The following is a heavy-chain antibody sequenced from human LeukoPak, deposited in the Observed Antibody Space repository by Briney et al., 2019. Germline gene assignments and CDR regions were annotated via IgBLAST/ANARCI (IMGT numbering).Heavy chain of an antibody. V-gene: IGHV3-23*01. CDR3: AKTFYYGSSGYCNFDY. J-gene: IGHJ4*02. CDR2: ISGSGDTT. D-gene: IGHD3-22*01. CDR1: GFTSSSYA. Sequence: TGGSLRLSCAASGFTSSSYAMSWVRQAPGKGLDWVSVISGSGDTTYYADSVKGRFTISRDNSKNTLYLQMNSLRAEDTAVYYCAKTFYYGSSGYCNFDYWGQGTLVTVSS.